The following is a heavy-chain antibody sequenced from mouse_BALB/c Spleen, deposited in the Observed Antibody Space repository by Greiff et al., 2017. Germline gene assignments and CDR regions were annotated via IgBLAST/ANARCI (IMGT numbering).Heavy chain of an antibody. V-gene: IGHV7-3*02. CDR3: ARDLYYGYDGAWFAY. CDR2: IRNKANGYTT. CDR1: GFTFTDYY. Sequence: EVKLEESGGGLVQPGGSLRLSCATSGFTFTDYYMSWVRQPPGKALEWLGFIRNKANGYTTEYSASVKGRFTISRDNSQSILYLQMNTLRAEDSATYYCARDLYYGYDGAWFAYWGQGTLVTVSA. D-gene: IGHD2-2*01. J-gene: IGHJ3*01.